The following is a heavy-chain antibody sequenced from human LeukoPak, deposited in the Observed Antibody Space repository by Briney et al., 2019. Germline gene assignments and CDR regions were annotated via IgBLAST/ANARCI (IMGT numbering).Heavy chain of an antibody. J-gene: IGHJ4*02. CDR1: GASISSDNW. V-gene: IGHV4-4*02. D-gene: IGHD3-9*01. CDR2: IHHSGTT. Sequence: PSGTLSLTCAVSGASISSDNWWTWVRQPPGKGLEWIGEIHHSGTTKYNPSLKSRVTISLDDLKNQFSLMLTSVTAADTAVYYCAKELVLRYFDWLGDWGQGTLVTVSS. CDR3: AKELVLRYFDWLGD.